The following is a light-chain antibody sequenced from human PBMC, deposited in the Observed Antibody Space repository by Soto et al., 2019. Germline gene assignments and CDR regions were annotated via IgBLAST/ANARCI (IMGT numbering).Light chain of an antibody. V-gene: IGKV3-15*01. J-gene: IGKJ1*01. CDR3: HQYNNWPRT. Sequence: EIVMTQSPATLSVSPGERATLSCRASQSVNSNLAWYQQKPGQAPRLLIYGASSRATGIPARFSGSGSGTEFTLSISRLQSEDFAVYYCHQYNNWPRTFGQGTKVEIK. CDR1: QSVNSN. CDR2: GAS.